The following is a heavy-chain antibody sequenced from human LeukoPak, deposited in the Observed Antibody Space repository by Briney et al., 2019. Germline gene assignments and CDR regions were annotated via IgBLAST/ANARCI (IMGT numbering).Heavy chain of an antibody. Sequence: GGSLRLSCAPSGFIFSDYWFHWVRQTPGQGLVWVAAINRDGTGTSHADSVRGRFTVSRDNAKNTLYLQLNSLRADDTAVYYCARDLALGSLYGMDVWGQGTTVTVSS. CDR2: INRDGTGT. V-gene: IGHV3-74*01. CDR3: ARDLALGSLYGMDV. J-gene: IGHJ6*02. D-gene: IGHD3-10*01. CDR1: GFIFSDYW.